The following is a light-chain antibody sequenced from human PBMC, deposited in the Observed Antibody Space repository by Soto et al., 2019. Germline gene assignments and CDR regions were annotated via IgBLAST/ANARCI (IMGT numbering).Light chain of an antibody. CDR3: MQALQTPYT. CDR1: QSLVHRNGNDF. CDR2: WGS. J-gene: IGKJ2*01. V-gene: IGKV2-28*01. Sequence: DIVMTQSPLSLSVTPGEPASISCRSSQSLVHRNGNDFFDWYLQKPGQSPQLLIYWGSIRASGVPDRFSGSWSGTDFTLRITRVEAEDVGVYYCMQALQTPYTFGQGTRLEIK.